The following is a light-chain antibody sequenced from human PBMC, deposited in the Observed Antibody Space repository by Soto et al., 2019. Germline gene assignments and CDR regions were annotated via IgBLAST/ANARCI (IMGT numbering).Light chain of an antibody. V-gene: IGKV3-20*01. CDR1: QSIGTK. Sequence: EIVMTQSPATLSVSPGERATLSCRASQSIGTKLVWYQQKPGQAPRLLIYETSSRATGIPDRFSGSGSQTDFTLTISRLEPEDFAVYYCQQYGTSPRTFGQGTKVDIK. CDR2: ETS. CDR3: QQYGTSPRT. J-gene: IGKJ1*01.